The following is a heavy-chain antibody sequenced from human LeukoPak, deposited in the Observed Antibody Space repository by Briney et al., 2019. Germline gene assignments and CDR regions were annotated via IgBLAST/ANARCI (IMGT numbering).Heavy chain of an antibody. Sequence: SETLSLTCAVYGGSFSGYYWSWIRQPPGKGLEWIGEINHSGSTNYNPSLKSRVTISVDTSKNQFSLKLSSVTAADTAVYYCARGGYSGYPGDWGQGTLVTVSS. V-gene: IGHV4-34*01. J-gene: IGHJ4*02. D-gene: IGHD5-12*01. CDR2: INHSGST. CDR3: ARGGYSGYPGD. CDR1: GGSFSGYY.